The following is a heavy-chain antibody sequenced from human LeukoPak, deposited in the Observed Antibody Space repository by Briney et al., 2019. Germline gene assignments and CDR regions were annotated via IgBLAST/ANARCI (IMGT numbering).Heavy chain of an antibody. CDR3: AKGILYYYDSSARVG. J-gene: IGHJ4*02. CDR1: GFTFSSYG. CDR2: ISYDGSNK. Sequence: GGSLRLSCAASGFTFSSYGMHWVRQAPGKGLEWVAVISYDGSNKYYADSVKGRFTISRDNSKNTLYLQMNSLRAEDTAVYYCAKGILYYYDSSARVGWGQGTLVTVSS. D-gene: IGHD3-22*01. V-gene: IGHV3-30*18.